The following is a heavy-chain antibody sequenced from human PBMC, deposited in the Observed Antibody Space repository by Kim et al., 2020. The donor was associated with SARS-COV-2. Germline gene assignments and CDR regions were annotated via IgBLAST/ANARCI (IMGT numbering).Heavy chain of an antibody. V-gene: IGHV3-23*01. CDR2: ISGSGAST. CDR1: GFTFSSYA. J-gene: IGHJ3*02. CDR3: AKGMIQSRVTSGGFDI. Sequence: GGSLRLSCAASGFTFSSYAMSWVRQAPGKGLEWVSTISGSGASTYYADSAKGRFTISRDNSKNTLYLQMNSLRAEDTAVYYCAKGMIQSRVTSGGFDIWGQGTMVTVSS. D-gene: IGHD2-8*02.